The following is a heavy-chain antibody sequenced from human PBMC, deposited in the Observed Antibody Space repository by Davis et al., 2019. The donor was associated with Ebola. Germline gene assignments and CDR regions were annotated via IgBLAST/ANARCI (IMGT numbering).Heavy chain of an antibody. CDR3: ARYLTTVTFNVHYGMDV. CDR2: ISSNGGST. V-gene: IGHV3-64*04. Sequence: ESLKISCSASGFTFSSYAMHWVRQAPGKGLEYVSAISSNGGSTYYADSVKGRFTISRDNSKNTLYLQMNSLRAEDTAVYYCARYLTTVTFNVHYGMDVWGQGTTVTVSS. J-gene: IGHJ6*02. CDR1: GFTFSSYA. D-gene: IGHD4-11*01.